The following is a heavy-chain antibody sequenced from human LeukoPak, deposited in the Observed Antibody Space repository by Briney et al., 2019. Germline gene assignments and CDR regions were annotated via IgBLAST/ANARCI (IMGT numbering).Heavy chain of an antibody. V-gene: IGHV1-24*01. Sequence: ASVKVSCKVSGYTLTELSMHWVRQAPGKGLEWMGGSDPEDGVTIYAQKFQGRVTMTEDTSTDTAYMELSSLRSEDTAVYYCATPPHCSGGSCHDYWGQGTLVTVSS. CDR1: GYTLTELS. CDR2: SDPEDGVT. CDR3: ATPPHCSGGSCHDY. D-gene: IGHD2-15*01. J-gene: IGHJ4*02.